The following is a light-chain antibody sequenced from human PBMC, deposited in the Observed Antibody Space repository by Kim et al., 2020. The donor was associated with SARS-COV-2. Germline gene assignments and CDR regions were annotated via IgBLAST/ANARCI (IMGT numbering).Light chain of an antibody. V-gene: IGLV2-8*01. CDR1: RGALGRYRC. CDR3: ASHGGYDYV. Sequence: PGQSAAISCSGTRGALGRYRCVSWYNQHPGKSPKLIIYEVTKRPSGVPDRFSGSMSGNTASLTVSALQAEDEADYYCASHGGYDYVFGTGTKVTVL. CDR2: EVT. J-gene: IGLJ1*01.